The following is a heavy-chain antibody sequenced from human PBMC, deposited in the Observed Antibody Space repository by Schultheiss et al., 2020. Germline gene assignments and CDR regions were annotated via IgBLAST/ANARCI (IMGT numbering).Heavy chain of an antibody. CDR2: INPSGGST. Sequence: ASVKVSCKASGYTFTSYYMHWVRQAPGQGLEWMGIINPSGGSTSYAQKFQGRVTMTRDTSTSTVYMELSSLRSEDTAVYYCARGGTSRYCSGGSCYGANDYWCQGTLVTVSS. CDR1: GYTFTSYY. V-gene: IGHV1-46*01. D-gene: IGHD2-15*01. J-gene: IGHJ4*02. CDR3: ARGGTSRYCSGGSCYGANDY.